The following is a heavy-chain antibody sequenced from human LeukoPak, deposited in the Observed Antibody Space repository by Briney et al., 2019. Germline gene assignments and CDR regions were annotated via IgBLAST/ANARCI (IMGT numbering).Heavy chain of an antibody. V-gene: IGHV4-39*01. CDR1: GGSISSSSYY. CDR2: IYYSGST. Sequence: SETLSLTCTVSGGSISSSSYYWGWIRHPPGKGLEWIGSIYYSGSTYYNPSLKSRVTISVDTSKNQFSLKLSSVTAADTAIYYCARNSRHGYHPLDYWGQGTLVTVSS. CDR3: ARNSRHGYHPLDY. J-gene: IGHJ4*02. D-gene: IGHD5-24*01.